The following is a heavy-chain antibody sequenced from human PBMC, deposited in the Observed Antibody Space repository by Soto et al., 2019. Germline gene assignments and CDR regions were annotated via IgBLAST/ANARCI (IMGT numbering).Heavy chain of an antibody. J-gene: IGHJ4*02. D-gene: IGHD3-3*01. CDR1: GGSFSGYY. CDR2: IYYSGST. Sequence: TSETLSLTCAVHGGSFSGYYWSWIRQPPGKVLEWIGYIYYSGSTNYSPSLKSRVTISVDTSKNQFSLKLSSVTAADTSVYYCARARFLEWLLAPFDYWGQGTLVTVSS. V-gene: IGHV4-59*01. CDR3: ARARFLEWLLAPFDY.